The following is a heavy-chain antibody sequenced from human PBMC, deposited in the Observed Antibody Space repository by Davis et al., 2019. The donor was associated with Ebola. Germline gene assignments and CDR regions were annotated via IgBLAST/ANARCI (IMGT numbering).Heavy chain of an antibody. J-gene: IGHJ4*02. CDR2: IYWDDDK. CDR1: GFFFHTSGVG. CDR3: AHTLTYYDILAAYSPFDY. Sequence: SGPTLVKPTQTLTLTCSLSGFFFHTSGVGVGWIRQPPGKALEWLALIYWDDDKRYSPSLKSRLTIPKDTSKNQVVLTMTNVGPGDTGTYYCAHTLTYYDILAAYSPFDYWGQGILVTVSS. V-gene: IGHV2-5*02. D-gene: IGHD3-9*01.